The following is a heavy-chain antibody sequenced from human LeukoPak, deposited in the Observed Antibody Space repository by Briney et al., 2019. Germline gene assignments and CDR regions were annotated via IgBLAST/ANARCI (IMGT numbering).Heavy chain of an antibody. V-gene: IGHV1-69*13. CDR1: GGTFGSYA. J-gene: IGHJ5*02. D-gene: IGHD2-2*01. CDR2: IIPIFGTA. CDR3: AKKLRWDCSSTNCPKGDCFDP. Sequence: GASVKVSCKASGGTFGSYAISWVRQAPGQGLEWMGGIIPIFGTANYAQKFQGRVTITADESTSTAYMELSSLRSEDTAVYYCAKKLRWDCSSTNCPKGDCFDPWGQGTLVTVSS.